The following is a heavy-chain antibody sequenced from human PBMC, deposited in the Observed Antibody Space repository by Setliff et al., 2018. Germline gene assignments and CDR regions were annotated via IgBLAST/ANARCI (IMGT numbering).Heavy chain of an antibody. CDR2: IYSGDRST. CDR1: GFTFSDYA. CDR3: AKPRLELRWGFEC. Sequence: LRLTCAASGFTFSDYAMSWVRQAPGKGLQWVSTIYSGDRSTFYADSVQGRFTISRDSSKNMLYLQMDSLRAEDTAVYYCAKPRLELRWGFECWGQGTLVTVSS. V-gene: IGHV3-23*03. J-gene: IGHJ4*02. D-gene: IGHD1-7*01.